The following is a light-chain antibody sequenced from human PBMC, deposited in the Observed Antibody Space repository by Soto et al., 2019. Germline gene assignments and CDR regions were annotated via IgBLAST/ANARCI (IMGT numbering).Light chain of an antibody. V-gene: IGLV4-69*01. Sequence: QPVLTQSPSASASLGASVKLTCTLSSGHSSYAIAWHQKQPGKGPRYLMDLNNDGSHTKGDGIPDLFSGSSSGADRFLIISSLQSDDEADYYCQTWGTGFQFFGGGTKLTVL. CDR1: SGHSSYA. J-gene: IGLJ2*01. CDR3: QTWGTGFQF. CDR2: LNNDGSH.